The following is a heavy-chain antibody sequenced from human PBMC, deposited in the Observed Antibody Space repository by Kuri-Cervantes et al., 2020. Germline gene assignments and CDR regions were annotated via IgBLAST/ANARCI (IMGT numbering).Heavy chain of an antibody. CDR3: ARHAVGLGYCRGCSCKRVD. J-gene: IGHJ4*02. CDR2: IYYSGST. D-gene: IGHD2-15*01. Sequence: SETLSLTCVVSDYSISSGHYWGWIRQPPGKGLEGIGSIYYSGSTYYNPSLKSRVTIYVDTSKNQFSLRLSSVTAADTAVYYYARHAVGLGYCRGCSCKRVDWGQGTLVTVSS. CDR1: DYSISSGHY. V-gene: IGHV4-38-2*01.